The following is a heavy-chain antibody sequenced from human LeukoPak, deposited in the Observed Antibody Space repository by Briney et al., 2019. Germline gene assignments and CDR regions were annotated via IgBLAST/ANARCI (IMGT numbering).Heavy chain of an antibody. CDR3: AKAWAAAGTFAS. CDR2: IIGSGGDT. J-gene: IGHJ4*02. Sequence: GGSLRLSCTASGFTFGDYAMSWVRQAPGKGLEWVSTIIGSGGDTYYADSVKGRFTISRDTSKNMLYLQMNSLRAEDTAVYYCAKAWAAAGTFASWGQGTLVTVSS. D-gene: IGHD6-13*01. V-gene: IGHV3-23*01. CDR1: GFTFGDYA.